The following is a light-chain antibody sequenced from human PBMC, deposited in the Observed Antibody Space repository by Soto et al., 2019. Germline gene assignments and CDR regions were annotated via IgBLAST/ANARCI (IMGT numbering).Light chain of an antibody. CDR3: QQYGGSQIT. CDR1: QSVSGDH. CDR2: DAS. V-gene: IGKV3D-20*01. J-gene: IGKJ5*01. Sequence: EIVLTQSPATLSLSPGERATLSCGASQSVSGDHLAWYQQKPGLAPRLLIYDASSRSTGIPDRFSGSGSATDFTLIISRLEPEDFAMYYCQQYGGSQITFGQGTRLEIK.